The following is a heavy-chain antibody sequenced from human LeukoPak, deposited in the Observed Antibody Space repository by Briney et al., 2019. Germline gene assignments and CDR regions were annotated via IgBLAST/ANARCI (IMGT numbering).Heavy chain of an antibody. Sequence: GGSLRLSCAASGFTFISYSMNWVRQAPGKGLEWVSSISSSSSYIYYADSVKGRFTISRDNAKNSLYLQMNSLRAEDTAVYYCARDAGVVPVGYWGQGTLVTVSS. J-gene: IGHJ4*02. CDR1: GFTFISYS. V-gene: IGHV3-21*01. CDR2: ISSSSSYI. D-gene: IGHD2-2*01. CDR3: ARDAGVVPVGY.